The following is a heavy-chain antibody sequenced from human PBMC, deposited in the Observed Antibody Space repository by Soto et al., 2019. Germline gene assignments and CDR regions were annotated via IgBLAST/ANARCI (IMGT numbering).Heavy chain of an antibody. CDR2: IYWHDDK. Sequence: SGPTLGNHTQRLALACSFPGFSLSTTELGVSWIRQPPGKALEWLALIYWHDDKRYSPSLESRLTITKDTAKNQVVLTMTNIDPVDTATYYCAHRGGATVGVYYFGYRAQGPLVTVSS. CDR3: AHRGGATVGVYYFGY. CDR1: GFSLSTTELG. D-gene: IGHD3-16*01. V-gene: IGHV2-5*01. J-gene: IGHJ4*01.